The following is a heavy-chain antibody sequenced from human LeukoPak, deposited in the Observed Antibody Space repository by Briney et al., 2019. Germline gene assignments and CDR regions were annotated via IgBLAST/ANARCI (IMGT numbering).Heavy chain of an antibody. CDR1: GYSISSGYY. CDR3: ASVAARYYYYYYMDV. CDR2: IYHSGST. D-gene: IGHD6-6*01. V-gene: IGHV4-38-2*01. J-gene: IGHJ6*03. Sequence: SETLSLTCAASGYSISSGYYWGWIRQPPGKGLEWIGGIYHSGSTYYNPSLKSRVTTSVDTSKNQFSLKLSSVTAADTAVYYCASVAARYYYYYYMDVWGKGTTVTVSS.